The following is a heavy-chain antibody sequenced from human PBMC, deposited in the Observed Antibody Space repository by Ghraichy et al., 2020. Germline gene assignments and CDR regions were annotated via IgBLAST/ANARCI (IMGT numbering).Heavy chain of an antibody. CDR2: TYYRSKWYN. J-gene: IGHJ4*02. CDR3: ARDHGGLDY. Sequence: SETLSLTCAISGDSVSSNSAAWNWIRLSPSRGLEWLGRTYYRSKWYNDYAGSMKSRITINPDTSKNQFSLQLKSLTPEDTAVYYCARDHGGLDYWGQGTLVTVSS. CDR1: GDSVSSNSAA. V-gene: IGHV6-1*01. D-gene: IGHD3-16*01.